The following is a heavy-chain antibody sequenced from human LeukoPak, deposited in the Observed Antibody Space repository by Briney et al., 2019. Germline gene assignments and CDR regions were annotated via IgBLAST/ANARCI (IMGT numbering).Heavy chain of an antibody. D-gene: IGHD4-11*01. CDR1: GGSISSSSYY. J-gene: IGHJ5*02. Sequence: SGTLSLTCTVSGGSISSSSYYWGWIRQPPGKGLEWIGSIYYSGSTYYNPSLKSRVTISVDTSKNQFSLKLSSVTAADMAVYYCARQGSTVTTVLGYRFWFDPWGQGTLVTVSS. CDR2: IYYSGST. CDR3: ARQGSTVTTVLGYRFWFDP. V-gene: IGHV4-39*01.